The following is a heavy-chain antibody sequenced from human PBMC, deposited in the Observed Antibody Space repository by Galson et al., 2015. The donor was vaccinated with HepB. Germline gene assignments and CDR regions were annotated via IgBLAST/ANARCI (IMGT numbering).Heavy chain of an antibody. CDR2: ISYDGSNK. J-gene: IGHJ3*02. CDR1: GFTFSSYA. Sequence: SLRLSCAASGFTFSSYAMHWVRQAPGKGLEWVAVISYDGSNKYYADSVEGRFTISRDNSKNTLYLQMNSLRAEDTAVYYCARDHGYQLLSFAFDIWGQGTMVTVSS. CDR3: ARDHGYQLLSFAFDI. V-gene: IGHV3-30-3*01. D-gene: IGHD2-2*01.